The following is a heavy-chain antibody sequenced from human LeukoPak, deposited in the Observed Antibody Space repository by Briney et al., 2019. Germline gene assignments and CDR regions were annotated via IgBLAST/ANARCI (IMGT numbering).Heavy chain of an antibody. V-gene: IGHV4-39*07. D-gene: IGHD3-10*01. J-gene: IGHJ4*02. Sequence: SETLSLTCTVSGGSISSSIYYWGWIRQPPGKGLERIGSIYYSGSTNYNPSLKSRVTMSVDTSKNQFSLKLSSVTAADTAVYYCARDLYGSGSYQYYFDYWGQGTLVTVSS. CDR3: ARDLYGSGSYQYYFDY. CDR2: IYYSGST. CDR1: GGSISSSIYY.